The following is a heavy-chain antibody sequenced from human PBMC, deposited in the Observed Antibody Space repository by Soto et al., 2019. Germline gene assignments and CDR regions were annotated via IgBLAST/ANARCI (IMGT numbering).Heavy chain of an antibody. CDR2: IIPIFGTA. CDR3: ARLVVPAAIPSDYYYYGMDV. J-gene: IGHJ6*02. V-gene: IGHV1-69*13. Sequence: RASVKVSCKASGGTFSSYAISWVRQAPGQGLEWMGGIIPIFGTANYAQKFQGRVTITADESTSTAYMELSSLRSEDTAVYYCARLVVPAAIPSDYYYYGMDVWGQGTTVTVSS. CDR1: GGTFSSYA. D-gene: IGHD2-2*01.